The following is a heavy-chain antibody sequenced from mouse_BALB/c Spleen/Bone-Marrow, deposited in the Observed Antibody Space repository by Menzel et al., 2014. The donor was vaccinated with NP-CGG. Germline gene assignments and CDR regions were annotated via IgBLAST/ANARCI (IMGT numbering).Heavy chain of an antibody. CDR3: TRQGNWDRYAMDY. CDR2: ISSGGGYT. V-gene: IGHV5-6*01. CDR1: GFTFSTYG. D-gene: IGHD4-1*01. Sequence: EVKLMESGGDLVKPGGSLKLSCAASGFTFSTYGMSWVRQTPDKRLEWVATISSGGGYTYYPDSVKGRFTISRDNAKNTLYLQMSSLKSEDTAMYYCTRQGNWDRYAMDYWGQGPSVTVSS. J-gene: IGHJ4*01.